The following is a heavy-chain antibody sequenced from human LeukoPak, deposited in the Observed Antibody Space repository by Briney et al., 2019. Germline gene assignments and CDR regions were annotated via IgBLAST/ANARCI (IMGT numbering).Heavy chain of an antibody. D-gene: IGHD1-26*01. J-gene: IGHJ4*02. Sequence: PGGSLRLSCAASGFTFSGFVISWVRQAPGKGPQWVADISGSGGSTYYADSVKGRFSVSRDNSKNMVYLELNSLRAEDTAVYYCATLGGWELPGAGWGQGTLVTVSS. CDR2: ISGSGGST. CDR3: ATLGGWELPGAG. V-gene: IGHV3-23*01. CDR1: GFTFSGFV.